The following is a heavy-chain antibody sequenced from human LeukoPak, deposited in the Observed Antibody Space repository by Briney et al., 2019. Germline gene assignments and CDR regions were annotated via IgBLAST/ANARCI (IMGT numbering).Heavy chain of an antibody. Sequence: PGRSLRLSCAASGFTFSSYGMHWVRQAPGKGLEWVAVIWYDGSNKYYADSVKGRFTISRDNSKNTLYLQMNSLRAEDTAVYYCARDGASYYDSSGYYGNWGQGTLVTVSS. CDR2: IWYDGSNK. CDR3: ARDGASYYDSSGYYGN. V-gene: IGHV3-33*08. CDR1: GFTFSSYG. D-gene: IGHD3-22*01. J-gene: IGHJ4*02.